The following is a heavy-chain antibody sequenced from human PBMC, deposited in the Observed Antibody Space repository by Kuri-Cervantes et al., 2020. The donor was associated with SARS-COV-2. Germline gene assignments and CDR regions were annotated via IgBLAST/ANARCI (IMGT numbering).Heavy chain of an antibody. CDR1: GFTFGNYA. D-gene: IGHD6-25*01. V-gene: IGHV3-23*01. J-gene: IGHJ4*02. CDR2: IDRSGRHT. CDR3: AKDFSSVAATEIPIDY. Sequence: GESLKISCAASGFTFGNYAMTWVRQAPGKGLEWVATIDRSGRHTFDADSVKGRFTISRDNSKNTLFLQMNSLGAEDTALYYCAKDFSSVAATEIPIDYWGQGTLVTVSS.